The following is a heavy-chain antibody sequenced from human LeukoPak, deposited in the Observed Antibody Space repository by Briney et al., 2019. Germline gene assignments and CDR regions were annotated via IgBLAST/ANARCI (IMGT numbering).Heavy chain of an antibody. D-gene: IGHD6-19*01. CDR2: VYQSWTT. V-gene: IGHV4-30-2*01. J-gene: IGHJ4*02. CDR1: GGSINRGGYY. CDR3: ARARGSGRFDY. Sequence: PSETLSLTCSVSGGSINRGGYYWDWIRQPPGKGLEWIGYVYQSWTTYYNPSLKSRVSISVDRSKNQFSLNLSSVTAADTAVYYCARARGSGRFDYWGQGTLVTVSS.